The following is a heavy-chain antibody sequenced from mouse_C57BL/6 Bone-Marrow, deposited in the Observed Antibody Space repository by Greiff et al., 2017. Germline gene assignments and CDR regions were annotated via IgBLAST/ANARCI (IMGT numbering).Heavy chain of an antibody. Sequence: VQLQQSGAELVRPGASVKLSCTASGFNIKDDYMHWVKQRPEQGLEWIGWIDPENGDTEYASKFQGKATITADTSSNTAYLQLSSLTSEDTAVYYCTTDGCYFDVWGTGTTVTVSS. CDR2: IDPENGDT. V-gene: IGHV14-4*01. D-gene: IGHD2-3*01. J-gene: IGHJ1*03. CDR1: GFNIKDDY. CDR3: TTDGCYFDV.